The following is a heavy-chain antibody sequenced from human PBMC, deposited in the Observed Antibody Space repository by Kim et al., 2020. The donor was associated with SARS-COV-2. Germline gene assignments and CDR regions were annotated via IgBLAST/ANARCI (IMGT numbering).Heavy chain of an antibody. CDR3: STTGYNFYY. J-gene: IGHJ4*01. Sequence: GGSLRLSCAASGFTFSTNDMIWVRQAPGKGLEWVSLICSSGAANEYAALVNGFTISSSDTNNNTLLLQINRMIAEAAAYYFSTTGYNFYYCG. CDR1: GFTFSTND. D-gene: IGHD5-12*01. CDR2: ICSSGAA. V-gene: IGHV3-23*03.